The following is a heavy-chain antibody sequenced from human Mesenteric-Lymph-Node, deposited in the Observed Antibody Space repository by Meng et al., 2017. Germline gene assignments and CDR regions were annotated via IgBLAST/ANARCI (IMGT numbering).Heavy chain of an antibody. V-gene: IGHV4-38-2*02. CDR1: GYSISSGYY. CDR3: AREFLSYYDSSGYSRGAFDI. Sequence: GSLRLSCAVSGYSISSGYYWGWIRQPPGKGLEWIGSIYHSGSTYYNPSLKSRVTISVDTSKNQFSLKLSSVTAADTAVYYCAREFLSYYDSSGYSRGAFDIWGQGTMVTVSS. D-gene: IGHD3-22*01. J-gene: IGHJ3*02. CDR2: IYHSGST.